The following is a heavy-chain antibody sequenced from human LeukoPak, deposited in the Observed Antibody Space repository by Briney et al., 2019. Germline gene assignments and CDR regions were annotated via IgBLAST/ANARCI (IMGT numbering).Heavy chain of an antibody. Sequence: GGSLRLSCAASGFTFSSYAMGWVRQAPGKGLEWVSAISGSGGSTYYADSVKGRFTISRDNSKNTLYLQMNSLRAEDTAVYYCAKDPPIVGAQGKFDYWGQGTLVTVSS. CDR3: AKDPPIVGAQGKFDY. J-gene: IGHJ4*02. V-gene: IGHV3-23*01. CDR1: GFTFSSYA. CDR2: ISGSGGST. D-gene: IGHD1-26*01.